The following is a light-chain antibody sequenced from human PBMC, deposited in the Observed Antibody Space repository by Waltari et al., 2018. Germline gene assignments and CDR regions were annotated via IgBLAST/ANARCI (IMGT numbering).Light chain of an antibody. J-gene: IGLJ1*01. CDR3: LLSYSGARV. Sequence: YWFQQKRGQAPRKRIYDTTTKPAWTPARFSGSLLGGKAALTLSGAQPEDEAEYYCLLSYSGARVFGTGTKVTVL. CDR2: DTT. V-gene: IGLV7-46*01.